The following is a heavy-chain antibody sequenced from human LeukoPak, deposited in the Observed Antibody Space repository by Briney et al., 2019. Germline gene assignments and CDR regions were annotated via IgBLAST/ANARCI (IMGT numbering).Heavy chain of an antibody. CDR3: ARHRNSGSHYRPDAFDI. V-gene: IGHV3-33*01. D-gene: IGHD1-26*01. CDR2: IWYDGSNK. Sequence: LAGGSLRLSCSASGITFSSYGMNWDRQAPGKGLEWVAVIWYDGSNKYYGDSVKGRFTISRDNSKNTLYLQMNSLRAEDTAVYYCARHRNSGSHYRPDAFDIWGQGPMVSDSS. J-gene: IGHJ3*02. CDR1: GITFSSYG.